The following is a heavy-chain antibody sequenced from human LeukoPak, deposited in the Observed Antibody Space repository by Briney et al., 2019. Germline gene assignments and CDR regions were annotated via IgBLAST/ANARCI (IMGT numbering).Heavy chain of an antibody. J-gene: IGHJ6*03. V-gene: IGHV3-33*01. CDR3: ARDTGGYYMDV. Sequence: GRSLRLSCAASGFTFSSYGMHWVRQAPGKGLERVAVIWYDGSNKYYADTVKGRVTISRDNSKNTLYLQMNSLRAEDTAVYYCARDTGGYYMDVWGKGTTVTVSS. CDR2: IWYDGSNK. CDR1: GFTFSSYG. D-gene: IGHD3-10*01.